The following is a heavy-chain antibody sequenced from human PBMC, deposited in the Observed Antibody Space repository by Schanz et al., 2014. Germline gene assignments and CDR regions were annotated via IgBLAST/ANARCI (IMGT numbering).Heavy chain of an antibody. V-gene: IGHV1-46*03. CDR2: INPIGGST. CDR1: GYTFTNFF. CDR3: ARDGVDAAAGGNY. D-gene: IGHD6-13*01. Sequence: QVHLVQSGAEVHKPGASLKISCKASGYTFTNFFLHWVRQAPGQGLEWMGIINPIGGSTTYAQKLRGADTLATDTSTDTAYLELTSLRSEDTAVYYCARDGVDAAAGGNYWGQGTLVTVSS. J-gene: IGHJ4*02.